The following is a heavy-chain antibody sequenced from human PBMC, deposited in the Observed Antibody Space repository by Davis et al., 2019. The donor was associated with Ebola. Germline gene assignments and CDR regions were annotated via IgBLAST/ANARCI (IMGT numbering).Heavy chain of an antibody. D-gene: IGHD1-26*01. J-gene: IGHJ4*02. CDR1: GGSFSGYY. Sequence: SETLSLTCAVYGGSFSGYYWSWIRQPPGKGLEWIGEINHSGSTNYNPSLKSRVTISVDTSKNQFSLKLSSVTAADTAVYYCAGLGATLFHWGQGTLVTVSS. CDR2: INHSGST. CDR3: AGLGATLFH. V-gene: IGHV4-34*01.